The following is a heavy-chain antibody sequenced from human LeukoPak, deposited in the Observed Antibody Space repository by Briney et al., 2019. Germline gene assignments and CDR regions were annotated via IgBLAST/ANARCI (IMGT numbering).Heavy chain of an antibody. CDR3: ARGGGKLGNTIDY. Sequence: GASVKVSCKASGYTFTSYGISWVRQAPGQGLEWMGRIIPILGIANYAQKFQGRVTITADKSTSTAYMELSSLRSEDTAVYYCARGGGKLGNTIDYWGQGTLVTVSS. J-gene: IGHJ4*02. CDR1: GYTFTSYG. CDR2: IIPILGIA. V-gene: IGHV1-69*04. D-gene: IGHD7-27*01.